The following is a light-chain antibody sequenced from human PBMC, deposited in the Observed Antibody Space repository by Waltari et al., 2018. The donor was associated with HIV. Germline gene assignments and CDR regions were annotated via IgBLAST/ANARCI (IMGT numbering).Light chain of an antibody. V-gene: IGLV1-44*01. Sequence: QSVLTQPPSASGTPGQRVTISCSGSSSNIGGNTVTWFQQRPGTAPKLLIYTNNQRPSGVPDRFSGSKSGTSASLAISGLQSEDEADYYGAAWDDSLNGVVCGGGTKLTVL. J-gene: IGLJ2*01. CDR2: TNN. CDR1: SSNIGGNT. CDR3: AAWDDSLNGVV.